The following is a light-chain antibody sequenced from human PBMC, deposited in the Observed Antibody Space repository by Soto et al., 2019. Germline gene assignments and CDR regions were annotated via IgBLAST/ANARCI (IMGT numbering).Light chain of an antibody. CDR3: QQYNKWPQWT. Sequence: EIVMTQSPATLSVSPGERATLSCRASQSVSSSLAWYQQKPGQAPRLLIYGASTRATGIPARFSGSGSGTEFTLTISSLQSEDFAAYYCQQYNKWPQWTFGKGTKVDI. V-gene: IGKV3-15*01. CDR2: GAS. J-gene: IGKJ1*01. CDR1: QSVSSS.